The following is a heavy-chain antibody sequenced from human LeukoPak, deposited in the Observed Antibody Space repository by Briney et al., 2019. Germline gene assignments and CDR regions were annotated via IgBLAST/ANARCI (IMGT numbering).Heavy chain of an antibody. D-gene: IGHD6-13*01. CDR2: INPNSGGT. Sequence: GASVKVSCKASGYTFTGYYMHWVRQAPGQGLEWMGWINPNSGGTNYAQKFRGRVTMTRDTSISTAYMELSRLRSDDTAVYYCARSRFPYSSSWYLGYWGQGTLVTVSS. CDR1: GYTFTGYY. CDR3: ARSRFPYSSSWYLGY. J-gene: IGHJ4*02. V-gene: IGHV1-2*02.